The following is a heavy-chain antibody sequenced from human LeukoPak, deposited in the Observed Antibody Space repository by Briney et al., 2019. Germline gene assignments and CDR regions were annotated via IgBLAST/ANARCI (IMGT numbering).Heavy chain of an antibody. V-gene: IGHV3-7*01. CDR3: AREGCGYYSKGYDFDY. J-gene: IGHJ4*02. Sequence: GGSLRLSCAASGFTFSSYWMSWVRQAPGKGLEWVANIKQDGSEKYYVDSVKGRFTISRDNAKNSLYLQMNSLRAEDTAVYYCAREGCGYYSKGYDFDYWGQGTLVTVSS. CDR1: GFTFSSYW. D-gene: IGHD3-3*01. CDR2: IKQDGSEK.